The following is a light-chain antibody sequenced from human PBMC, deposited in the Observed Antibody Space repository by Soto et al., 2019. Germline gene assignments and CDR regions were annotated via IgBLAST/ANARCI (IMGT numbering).Light chain of an antibody. CDR2: SNN. V-gene: IGLV1-47*02. CDR1: SSNIGYNY. J-gene: IGLJ2*01. Sequence: QAVVTQPPSASGTPGQRVTISCPGSSSNIGYNYVYWYQQLPGTAPKLLIYSNNQRPSGVPDRFSGSKSGTSASLAISGLRSEDEADYYCAAWDDSLSGVVFGGGTQLTVL. CDR3: AAWDDSLSGVV.